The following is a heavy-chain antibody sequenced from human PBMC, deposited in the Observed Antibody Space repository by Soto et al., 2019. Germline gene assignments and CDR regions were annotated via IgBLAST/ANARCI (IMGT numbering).Heavy chain of an antibody. V-gene: IGHV1-69*13. Sequence: GASVKVSCKASGGTFSSYAISWVRQAPGQGLEWMGGIIPIFGTANYAQKFQGRVTITADESTSTAYMELSSLRSEDTAVYYCAGAGYCSSTSCYWFDPWGQGTLVTVSS. CDR3: AGAGYCSSTSCYWFDP. J-gene: IGHJ5*02. CDR1: GGTFSSYA. D-gene: IGHD2-2*01. CDR2: IIPIFGTA.